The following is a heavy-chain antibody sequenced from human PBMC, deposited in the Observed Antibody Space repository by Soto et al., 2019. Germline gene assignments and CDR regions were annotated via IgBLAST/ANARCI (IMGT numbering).Heavy chain of an antibody. CDR1: GYVFAAYT. Sequence: ASVKVSCKASGYVFAAYTIHWLRQAPGQGPELMGIIDPPGGATTYAQKFQGRVSMTRDTSTSTVYMELSSLRSEDTAVYYCAREKTTGHSNTWYEIGGFFQHWGQGTLVTVSS. D-gene: IGHD6-13*01. J-gene: IGHJ1*01. V-gene: IGHV1-46*01. CDR2: IDPPGGAT. CDR3: AREKTTGHSNTWYEIGGFFQH.